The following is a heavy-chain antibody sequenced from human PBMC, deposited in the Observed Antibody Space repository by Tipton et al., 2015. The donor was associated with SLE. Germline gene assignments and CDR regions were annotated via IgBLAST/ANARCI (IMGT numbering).Heavy chain of an antibody. V-gene: IGHV5-51*01. CDR2: IWPGDSDV. CDR1: GYSFTSHW. CDR3: ARQHEQQLDWDAFDI. J-gene: IGHJ3*02. D-gene: IGHD6-13*01. Sequence: QLVQSGAEVKEPGESLKISCKGSGYSFTSHWISWVRQVPGKGLEWMGIIWPGDSDVRYSPSFQGQVTISADKSVSTAYLQWSSLQASDTAMYYCARQHEQQLDWDAFDIWGQGTMVTVSS.